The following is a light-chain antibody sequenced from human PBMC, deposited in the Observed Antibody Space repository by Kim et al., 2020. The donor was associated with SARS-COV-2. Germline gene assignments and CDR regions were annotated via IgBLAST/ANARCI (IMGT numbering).Light chain of an antibody. CDR2: TKN. CDR1: SSNMGKKY. Sequence: GQRVSSSCEGSSSNMGKKYERSCRQRPESAPKLLIFTKNQRPSGVPDRFSGSKSGTSASLAISGLRSEDEADYYCATWDDSLSGRVFGGGTQLTVL. J-gene: IGLJ2*01. V-gene: IGLV1-47*02. CDR3: ATWDDSLSGRV.